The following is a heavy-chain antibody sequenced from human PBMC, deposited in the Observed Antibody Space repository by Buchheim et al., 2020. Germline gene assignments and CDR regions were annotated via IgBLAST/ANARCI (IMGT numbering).Heavy chain of an antibody. D-gene: IGHD7-27*01. Sequence: EVQMVDSGGGLVQPGGSLRLSCAASGFNFGAYAMNWFRQAPGRGLEWLSHIRSGSAAIYYADSVRGRFTISSDHAKNHLYLQMDSLRDDDTAVYFCATWAFYHGVDVWGQGT. V-gene: IGHV3-48*02. CDR2: IRSGSAAI. CDR3: ATWAFYHGVDV. J-gene: IGHJ6*02. CDR1: GFNFGAYA.